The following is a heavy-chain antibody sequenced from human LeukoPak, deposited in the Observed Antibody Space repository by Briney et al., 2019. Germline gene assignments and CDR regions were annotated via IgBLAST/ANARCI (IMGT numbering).Heavy chain of an antibody. J-gene: IGHJ4*02. Sequence: GGSLRLSCAASGFTFSSYAMSWVRQAPGKGLEWVSAISGSGGSTYYADSVKGRFTISRDNSKNTLYLQMNSLRAEDTAVYYCARGIHRRVPKENFEYWGQGTLVTVSS. V-gene: IGHV3-23*01. CDR3: ARGIHRRVPKENFEY. D-gene: IGHD4/OR15-4a*01. CDR1: GFTFSSYA. CDR2: ISGSGGST.